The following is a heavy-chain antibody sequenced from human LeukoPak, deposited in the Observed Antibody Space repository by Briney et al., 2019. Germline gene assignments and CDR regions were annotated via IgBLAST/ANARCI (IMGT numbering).Heavy chain of an antibody. CDR3: ARGLRDSSGSPEYYFDY. V-gene: IGHV4-30-4*01. CDR2: IYYSGST. CDR1: GGSINSGDYY. J-gene: IGHJ4*02. Sequence: PSETLSLTCTVSGGSINSGDYYWSWIRQPPGKGLEWIGYIYYSGSTNYNPSLKSRVTISVDTSKNQFSLKLSSVTAADTAVYYCARGLRDSSGSPEYYFDYWGQGTLVTVSS. D-gene: IGHD3-22*01.